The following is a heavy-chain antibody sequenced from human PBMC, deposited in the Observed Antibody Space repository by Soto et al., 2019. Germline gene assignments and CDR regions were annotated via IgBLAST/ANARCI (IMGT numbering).Heavy chain of an antibody. D-gene: IGHD6-13*01. CDR1: GFTFSSYA. J-gene: IGHJ5*02. CDR2: ITGSGST. CDR3: AKEMAAGGKGWFDP. Sequence: EVQLLESGGGLVQPGGSLRLSCAASGFTFSSYAMSWVRQAPGKGLEWVSAITGSGSTYYADSVKGRSTISRDNSKNTLYLQMNSRRAEDTAVYYCAKEMAAGGKGWFDPWGQGTLVTVSS. V-gene: IGHV3-23*01.